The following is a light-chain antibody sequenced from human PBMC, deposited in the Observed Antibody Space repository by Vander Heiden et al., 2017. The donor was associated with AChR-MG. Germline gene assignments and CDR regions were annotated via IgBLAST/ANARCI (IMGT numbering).Light chain of an antibody. CDR3: QQCSSWPFT. Sequence: EISLTQSPATLSLSPGEGATLSCRASESVRNYLAWYQQKPGQSPRLLIYDISNRATGVPARFSGSGSGTDFTLTISSLEPEDFAVYFCQQCSSWPFTFGPGTKVDIK. CDR1: ESVRNY. CDR2: DIS. J-gene: IGKJ3*01. V-gene: IGKV3-11*01.